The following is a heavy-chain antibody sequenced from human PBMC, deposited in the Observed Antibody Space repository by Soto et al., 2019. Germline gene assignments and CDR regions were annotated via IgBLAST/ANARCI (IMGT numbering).Heavy chain of an antibody. Sequence: NAXXXXVRQAPGKGLEWVGRIKSKTDGGTTDYAAAVKGRFTISRDDSKNTLYLQMNSLKTEDTAVYYCTTLSGSYYVSWGQGTLVTVSS. J-gene: IGHJ4*02. V-gene: IGHV3-15*07. CDR2: IKSKTDGGTT. CDR3: TTLSGSYYVS. D-gene: IGHD1-26*01. CDR1: NAX.